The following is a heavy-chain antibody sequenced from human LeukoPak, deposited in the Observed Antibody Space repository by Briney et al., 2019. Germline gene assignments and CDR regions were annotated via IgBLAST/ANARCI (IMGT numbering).Heavy chain of an antibody. J-gene: IGHJ4*02. V-gene: IGHV1-2*02. CDR3: ARPRQGYYDN. Sequence: FQGRVTMTRDTSISTAYMELSRLRSDDTAVYYCARPRQGYYDNWGQGTLVTVSS.